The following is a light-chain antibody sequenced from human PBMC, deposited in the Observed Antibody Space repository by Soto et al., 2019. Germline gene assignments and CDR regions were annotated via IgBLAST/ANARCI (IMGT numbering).Light chain of an antibody. V-gene: IGKV3-20*01. CDR1: QSVSNSY. J-gene: IGKJ2*01. CDR2: GAS. Sequence: EIVLTQSPGTLSLSPGERATLSCRASQSVSNSYLAWYQQKPGQAPRLLIYGASSRATGIPDRFSGSGSGTDFTLTISRLEPEDFAVYYCEQYGSSPFTFGQGTKQEIK. CDR3: EQYGSSPFT.